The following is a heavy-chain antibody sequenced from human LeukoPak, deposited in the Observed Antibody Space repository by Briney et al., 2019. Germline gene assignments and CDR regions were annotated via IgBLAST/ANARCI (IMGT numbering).Heavy chain of an antibody. CDR1: GFTVSSNY. D-gene: IGHD3-16*01. J-gene: IGHJ4*02. CDR3: ARDLGHLDY. V-gene: IGHV3-66*01. Sequence: GGSLRLSCGASGFTVSSNYMSWVRQAPGKGLEWVSVIYSGGSTYDADSVTGRFTISRDNSKNRLYLQMNSLSAEDTAVYYCARDLGHLDYWGQGTLVTVSS. CDR2: IYSGGST.